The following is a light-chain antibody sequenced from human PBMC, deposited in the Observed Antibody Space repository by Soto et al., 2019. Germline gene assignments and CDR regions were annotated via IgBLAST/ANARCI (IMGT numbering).Light chain of an antibody. CDR1: SSDVGGYNY. Sequence: QSALTQPPSASGSLGQSVTISCTGTSSDVGGYNYVSWHQQHPGKGHKVMIYEVTKRPPGVPDRFSGSKSGNTASLTVSGLQAEDEADYYCSSFAGGGNPVLLGGGTKLTVL. CDR2: EVT. J-gene: IGLJ2*01. CDR3: SSFAGGGNPVL. V-gene: IGLV2-8*01.